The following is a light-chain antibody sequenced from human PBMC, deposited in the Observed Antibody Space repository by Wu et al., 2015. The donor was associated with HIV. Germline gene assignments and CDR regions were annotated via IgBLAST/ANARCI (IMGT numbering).Light chain of an antibody. J-gene: IGKJ4*01. CDR3: QRYDTSLLT. V-gene: IGKV1-5*03. Sequence: SASVGDRVTITCGPVQSFTSWLAWYQQKPGKAPKLLIYKASSLESGVPSRFSGSGSGTEFTLTINSLQPDDFATYYCQRYDTSLLTFGGGTKVEIK. CDR1: QSFTSW. CDR2: KAS.